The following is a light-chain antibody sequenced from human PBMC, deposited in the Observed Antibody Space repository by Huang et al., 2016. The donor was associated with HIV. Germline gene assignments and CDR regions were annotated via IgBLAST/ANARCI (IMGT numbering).Light chain of an antibody. CDR2: AAS. CDR1: QGVSNF. CDR3: LQYHTYPWT. J-gene: IGKJ1*01. Sequence: DIQMTQSPSAMSTSVGDRVTITCRASQGVSNFLAWFQQKPGQVPKRLIYAASTLQGDVPSRFADSRSGTEFTLTISSLQSEDFATYYCLQYHTYPWTFGQGTKVEIK. V-gene: IGKV1-17*03.